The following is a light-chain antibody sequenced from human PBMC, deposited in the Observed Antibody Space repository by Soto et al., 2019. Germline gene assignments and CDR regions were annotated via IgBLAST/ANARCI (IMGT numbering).Light chain of an antibody. J-gene: IGLJ1*01. CDR2: EIN. CDR3: SSFAGTNNFPYV. CDR1: SSDVGAYDY. Sequence: QSVLTQPPSASGSPGQSVTISCTGTSSDVGAYDYVSWYQQHPGKAPKLMIYEINKRPSGVPDRFSGSKSGNTASLTVSGLQAEDEADYDCSSFAGTNNFPYVFGNGTKDTVL. V-gene: IGLV2-8*01.